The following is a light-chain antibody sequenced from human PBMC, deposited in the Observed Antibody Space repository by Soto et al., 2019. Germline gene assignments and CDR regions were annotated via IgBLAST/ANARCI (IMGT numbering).Light chain of an antibody. CDR1: QSVSSSY. J-gene: IGKJ1*01. Sequence: EIALTQSPGTLSLSPGERATLSCRASQSVSSSYLAWYQQKPGQAPRLLIYGASSRATGIPDRFSGSGSGTDFTLTISRLEPEDFAVYYCQQYGSSRTFGQGNKVEIK. CDR3: QQYGSSRT. CDR2: GAS. V-gene: IGKV3-20*01.